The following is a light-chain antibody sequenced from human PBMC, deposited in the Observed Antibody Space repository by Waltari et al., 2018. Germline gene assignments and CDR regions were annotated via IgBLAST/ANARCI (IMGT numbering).Light chain of an antibody. V-gene: IGLV3-1*01. CDR3: QAWDSSTVV. J-gene: IGLJ3*02. CDR1: KLGDKY. CDR2: QDI. Sequence: SYELTQPPSVSVSPGQIASITCSGDKLGDKYTCWYQQKPGQSPVLVIFQDIKRPSGIPERFSGSNSGNTATLTISGTQPMDEADYYCQAWDSSTVVFGGGTKLTVL.